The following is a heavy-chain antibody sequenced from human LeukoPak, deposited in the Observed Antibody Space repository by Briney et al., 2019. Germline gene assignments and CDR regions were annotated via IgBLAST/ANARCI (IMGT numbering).Heavy chain of an antibody. V-gene: IGHV3-33*01. CDR2: IWYDGSNK. CDR3: SGSSSWYPSYFDY. J-gene: IGHJ4*02. CDR1: GFTFSSYG. D-gene: IGHD6-13*01. Sequence: PGRSLRLPCAASGFTFSSYGMHWVRQAPGKGLEWVAVIWYDGSNKYYADSVKGRFTISRDNSKNTLYLQMNSLRAEDTAVYYCSGSSSWYPSYFDYWGQGTLVTVSS.